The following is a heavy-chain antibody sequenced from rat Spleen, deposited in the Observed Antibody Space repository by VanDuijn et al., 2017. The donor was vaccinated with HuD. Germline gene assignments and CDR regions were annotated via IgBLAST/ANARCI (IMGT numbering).Heavy chain of an antibody. CDR3: ARRLSRTTTFDY. D-gene: IGHD1-11*01. J-gene: IGHJ2*01. Sequence: EVQLVESGGGLVQPGRSMKLSCAASGFTFSAYGLAWVRQAPKKGLEWVATISYDGSSTYYRDSVKGRFTISRDNAKSTLYLQMNSLRSEDTATYYCARRLSRTTTFDYWGQGVMVTVSS. CDR1: GFTFSAYG. CDR2: ISYDGSST. V-gene: IGHV5-22*01.